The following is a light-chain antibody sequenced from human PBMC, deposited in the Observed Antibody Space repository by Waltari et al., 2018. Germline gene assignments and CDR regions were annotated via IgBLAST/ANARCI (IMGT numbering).Light chain of an antibody. CDR2: EDI. Sequence: SYEVTQPPSVSVSPGQTARITCPGAALPKKDAHWYQQKSGQARVLVTYEDIKRLSGIPERFSGSNSGTTATLTISGAQVGDEADDDCYSIYSSGSLEIFGGGTNLTVL. V-gene: IGLV3-10*01. CDR1: ALPKKD. CDR3: YSIYSSGSLEI. J-gene: IGLJ2*01.